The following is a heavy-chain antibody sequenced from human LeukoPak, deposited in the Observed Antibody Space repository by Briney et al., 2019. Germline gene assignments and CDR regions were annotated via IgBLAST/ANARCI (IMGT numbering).Heavy chain of an antibody. CDR3: ALRSGSFNY. Sequence: SETLSLTCAVYGGSFSGYYWSWIRQPPGKGLEWIGEINHSGSTNYNPSLKSRVTISVGTSKNQFSLKLSSVTAADTAVYYCALRSGSFNYWGQGTLVTVSS. CDR1: GGSFSGYY. CDR2: INHSGST. D-gene: IGHD3-10*01. V-gene: IGHV4-34*01. J-gene: IGHJ4*02.